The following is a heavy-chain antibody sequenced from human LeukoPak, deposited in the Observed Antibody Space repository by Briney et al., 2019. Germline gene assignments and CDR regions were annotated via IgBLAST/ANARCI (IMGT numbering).Heavy chain of an antibody. CDR1: GGSITSTNY. Sequence: SETLSLTCGVSGGSITSTNYWTWVRQPPGKGLEWIGEVNLQGSTNYNPSLMGRVAISVDMSENHISLQLTSVTAADTAVYYCARDGRSGGQSSIWAHFDYWGQGILVTVSS. D-gene: IGHD6-13*01. CDR2: VNLQGST. CDR3: ARDGRSGGQSSIWAHFDY. V-gene: IGHV4-4*02. J-gene: IGHJ4*02.